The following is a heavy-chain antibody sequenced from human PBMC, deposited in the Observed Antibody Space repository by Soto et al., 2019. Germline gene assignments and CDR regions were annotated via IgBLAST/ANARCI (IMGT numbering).Heavy chain of an antibody. CDR2: INAGNGNT. J-gene: IGHJ4*02. V-gene: IGHV1-3*01. CDR3: ARDSRYGGNSYPHY. Sequence: GASVKVSCKASGYTFTSYGISWVRQAPGQRLEWMGWINAGNGNTKYSQKFQGRVTITRDTSASTAYMELSSLRSEDTAVYYCARDSRYGGNSYPHYWGQGTLVTVSS. D-gene: IGHD2-21*02. CDR1: GYTFTSYG.